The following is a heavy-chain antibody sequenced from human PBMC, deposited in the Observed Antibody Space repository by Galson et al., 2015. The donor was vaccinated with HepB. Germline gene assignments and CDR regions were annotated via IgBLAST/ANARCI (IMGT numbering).Heavy chain of an antibody. Sequence: SLRLSCAASGFTFSSYAMSWVRQAPGKGLEWVSAISGSGGSTYYADSVKGRFTISRDNSKNTLYLQMNSLRAEDTAVYYCAKDLGAMGLLWFGELSGLLFDYWGQGTLVTVSS. J-gene: IGHJ4*02. CDR3: AKDLGAMGLLWFGELSGLLFDY. CDR2: ISGSGGST. V-gene: IGHV3-23*01. D-gene: IGHD3-10*01. CDR1: GFTFSSYA.